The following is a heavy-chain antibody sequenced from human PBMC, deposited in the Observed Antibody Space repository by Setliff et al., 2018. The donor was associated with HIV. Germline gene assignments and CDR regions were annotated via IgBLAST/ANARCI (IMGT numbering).Heavy chain of an antibody. J-gene: IGHJ6*02. CDR3: ATENGSGNYHLSYGMDV. D-gene: IGHD3-10*01. V-gene: IGHV1-69-2*01. Sequence: GASVKVSCKASGYTFTDYYMHWVQQAPGKGLEWMGRVDPEDGETIYAEKFQGRVTITADTSTDTAYMELSSLRSEDTAVYYCATENGSGNYHLSYGMDVWGQGTTVTVSS. CDR1: GYTFTDYY. CDR2: VDPEDGET.